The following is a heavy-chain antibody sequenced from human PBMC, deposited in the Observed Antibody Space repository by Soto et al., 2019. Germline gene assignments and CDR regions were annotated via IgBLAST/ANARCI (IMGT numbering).Heavy chain of an antibody. CDR2: ISYDGSNK. CDR1: GFTFSSYG. Sequence: QVQLVESGGGVVQPGRSLRLSCAASGFTFSSYGMHWVRQAPGKGLEWVAVISYDGSNKYYADSVKGRFTISRDNSKNTLYLQMNSLRAEDTAVYYWAKDLLSGLSSLDYWGQGTLVTVSS. D-gene: IGHD3-16*02. V-gene: IGHV3-30*18. J-gene: IGHJ4*02. CDR3: AKDLLSGLSSLDY.